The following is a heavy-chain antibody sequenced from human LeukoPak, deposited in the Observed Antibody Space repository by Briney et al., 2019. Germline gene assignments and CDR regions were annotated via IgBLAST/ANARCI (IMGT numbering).Heavy chain of an antibody. Sequence: GGSLRLSCAASGFTFSSYAMHWVRQAPGKGLEWVAVISYDGSNKYYADSVKGRFTISRDSSKNTLYLQMNSLRAEDTAVYYCARGGLGGGAYSFDYWGREPWSPSPQ. D-gene: IGHD1-26*01. CDR3: ARGGLGGGAYSFDY. J-gene: IGHJ4*02. V-gene: IGHV3-30*04. CDR2: ISYDGSNK. CDR1: GFTFSSYA.